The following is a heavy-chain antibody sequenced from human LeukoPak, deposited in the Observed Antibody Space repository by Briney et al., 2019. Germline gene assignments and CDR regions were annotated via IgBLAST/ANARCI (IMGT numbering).Heavy chain of an antibody. CDR2: IYYSGST. Sequence: PSETLSLTCTVSGGSISSSSYYWGWIRQPPGKGLEWIGSIYYSGSTYYNPSLKSRVTISVETSKNQFSLKLSSVTAADTAVYYCARGPTEWELLVDYWGQGTLVTVSS. V-gene: IGHV4-39*01. CDR3: ARGPTEWELLVDY. J-gene: IGHJ4*02. D-gene: IGHD1-26*01. CDR1: GGSISSSSYY.